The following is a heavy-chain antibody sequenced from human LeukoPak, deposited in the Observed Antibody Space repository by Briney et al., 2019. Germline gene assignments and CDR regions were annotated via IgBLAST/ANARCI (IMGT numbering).Heavy chain of an antibody. CDR1: GFTFSSYA. CDR2: TRGSGGST. Sequence: GGSLSLSCAGSGFTFSSYAMTWVRQAPGKGLEWVSGTRGSGGSTYYGDSVKGRFTLSRDNPKNTLYLQMNSLRAEDTAVYYCAKDSGDYGMDVWGQGTTVTVSS. J-gene: IGHJ6*02. CDR3: AKDSGDYGMDV. D-gene: IGHD4-17*01. V-gene: IGHV3-23*01.